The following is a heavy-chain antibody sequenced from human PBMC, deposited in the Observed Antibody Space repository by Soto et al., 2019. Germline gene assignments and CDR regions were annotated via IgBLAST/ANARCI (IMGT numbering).Heavy chain of an antibody. CDR3: ARGGVVPDAKVLFDY. CDR1: GGSISSGGYY. V-gene: IGHV4-31*03. CDR2: IYDSGST. D-gene: IGHD2-2*01. J-gene: IGHJ4*02. Sequence: QVQLQESGPGLVKPSHTLSLTCTVSGGSISSGGYYWSWIRQHPGKGLEWIGYIYDSGSTYYNPSLTSRVTISVDTSTTQFSLKLSAVTAADTAVYYCARGGVVPDAKVLFDYWGQGTLVTVSS.